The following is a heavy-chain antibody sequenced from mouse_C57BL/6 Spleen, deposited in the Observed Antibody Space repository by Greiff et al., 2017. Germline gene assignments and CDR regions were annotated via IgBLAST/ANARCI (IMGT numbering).Heavy chain of an antibody. CDR2: IWSGGST. Sequence: QVHVKQSGPGLVQPSQSLSITCTVSGFSLTSYGVHWVRQSPGKGLEWLGVIWSGGSTDYNAAFISRLSISKDNSKSQVFFKMNSLQADDTAIYYCARTGYDYDGGFYAMDYWGQGTSVTVSS. CDR1: GFSLTSYG. V-gene: IGHV2-2*01. J-gene: IGHJ4*01. D-gene: IGHD2-4*01. CDR3: ARTGYDYDGGFYAMDY.